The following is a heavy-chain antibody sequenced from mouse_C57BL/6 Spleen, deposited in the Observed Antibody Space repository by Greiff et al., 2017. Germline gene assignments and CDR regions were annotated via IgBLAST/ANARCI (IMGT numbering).Heavy chain of an antibody. V-gene: IGHV1-15*01. J-gene: IGHJ4*01. CDR3: TRRSSEPPMDY. CDR2: IDPETGGT. CDR1: GYTFTDYE. Sequence: VQLQQSGAELVRPGASVTLSCKASGYTFTDYEMHWVKQTPVHGLEWIGAIDPETGGTAYNQKFKGKAILTAYKSSSTAYMELRSLTSEDSAVYYCTRRSSEPPMDYWGQGASVTVST.